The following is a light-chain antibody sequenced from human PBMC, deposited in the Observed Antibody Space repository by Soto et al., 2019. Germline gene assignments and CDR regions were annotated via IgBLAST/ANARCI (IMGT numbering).Light chain of an antibody. Sequence: DIVMTQTPLSLSVTPGQPASISCRSSQSLLHSDGKTYLFWLLQKPGQPPQLLMYEVSNRFSGVPDRFSGSGSGTEFTLKISRVEAEDVGVYYCMQSLQLPPYTFGLGTKLEIK. CDR2: EVS. CDR1: QSLLHSDGKTY. CDR3: MQSLQLPPYT. J-gene: IGKJ2*01. V-gene: IGKV2D-29*01.